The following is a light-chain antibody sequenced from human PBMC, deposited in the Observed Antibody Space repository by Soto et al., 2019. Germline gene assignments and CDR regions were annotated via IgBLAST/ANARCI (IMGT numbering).Light chain of an antibody. Sequence: EIVLAQSPDTLSLSPGERATLSCRASESVNRVYLAWYRHKPGQAPRLLIFGASERATGIPDRFSGSGSGTDFTLTISRLEPEDFAVYYCQQYVTPPFTFGPGTKVDIK. V-gene: IGKV3-20*01. CDR2: GAS. CDR1: ESVNRVY. CDR3: QQYVTPPFT. J-gene: IGKJ3*01.